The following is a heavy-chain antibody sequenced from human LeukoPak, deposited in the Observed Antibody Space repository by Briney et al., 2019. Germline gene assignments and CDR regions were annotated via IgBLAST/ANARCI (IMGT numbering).Heavy chain of an antibody. V-gene: IGHV3-23*01. J-gene: IGHJ3*02. D-gene: IGHD3-22*01. Sequence: GGSLRLSCAASGFTFSSYAMSWVRQAPGKGLEWVSAISGSGGSTYYADSVKGRFTISRDNSKNTLYLQMNSLRAEDTAVYHCAKAKYDTGAFDIWGQGTMVTVSS. CDR2: ISGSGGST. CDR3: AKAKYDTGAFDI. CDR1: GFTFSSYA.